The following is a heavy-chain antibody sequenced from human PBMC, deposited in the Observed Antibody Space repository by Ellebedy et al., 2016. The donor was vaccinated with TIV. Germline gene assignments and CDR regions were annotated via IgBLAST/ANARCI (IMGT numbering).Heavy chain of an antibody. Sequence: GESLKISXAASAFNVMSWDRQAPGKGLEWVSISYSDGRTYYADSVKGRFSVSRDNSKNTVFLQVNNLRAEDTAVYYCAKTQDYSFPSWGQGTLVTVSS. D-gene: IGHD2/OR15-2a*01. J-gene: IGHJ1*01. CDR1: AFNV. CDR3: AKTQDYSFPS. V-gene: IGHV3-53*01. CDR2: SYSDGRT.